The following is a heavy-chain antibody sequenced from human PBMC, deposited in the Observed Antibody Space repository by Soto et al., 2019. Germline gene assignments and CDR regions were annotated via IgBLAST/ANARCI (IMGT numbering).Heavy chain of an antibody. CDR2: ISYEGSIK. Sequence: QVQLVESGGGVVEPGRSLRLSCAASGFTFSNYGMHWVRQAPGKGLEWVAIISYEGSIKYFAYSVQGRFTISRDNSKDTLFLHMSRLRVEDTALYYCAKYAGEGFCRGGSCYTYTRFDPWGQGTMVTVSS. J-gene: IGHJ5*02. CDR3: AKYAGEGFCRGGSCYTYTRFDP. D-gene: IGHD2-15*01. V-gene: IGHV3-30*18. CDR1: GFTFSNYG.